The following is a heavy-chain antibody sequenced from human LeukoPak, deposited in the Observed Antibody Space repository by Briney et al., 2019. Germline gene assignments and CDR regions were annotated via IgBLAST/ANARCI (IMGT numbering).Heavy chain of an antibody. CDR1: GGSFSGYY. CDR2: INHSGST. J-gene: IGHJ4*02. V-gene: IGHV4-34*01. D-gene: IGHD3-16*02. CDR3: ARGSDDYVWGSYRHFYYFDY. Sequence: SETLSLTCAVYGGSFSGYYWSRIRQPPGKGLEWIGEINHSGSTNYNPSLKSRVTISVDTSKNQFSLKLSSVTAADTAVYYCARGSDDYVWGSYRHFYYFDYWGQGTLVTVPS.